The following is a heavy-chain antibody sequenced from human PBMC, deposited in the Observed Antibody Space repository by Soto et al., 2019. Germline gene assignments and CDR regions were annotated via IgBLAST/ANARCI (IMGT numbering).Heavy chain of an antibody. V-gene: IGHV1-18*01. Sequence: SVKVSCKASGYTFTSYGISWVRQAPGQGLEWMGWISAYNGNTNYAQKLQGRVTMTTDTSTSTAYMELRSLRSDDTAVYYCARERGAAALVYYYYYGMDVWGQGTTVTVSS. CDR2: ISAYNGNT. J-gene: IGHJ6*02. CDR3: ARERGAAALVYYYYYGMDV. CDR1: GYTFTSYG. D-gene: IGHD6-13*01.